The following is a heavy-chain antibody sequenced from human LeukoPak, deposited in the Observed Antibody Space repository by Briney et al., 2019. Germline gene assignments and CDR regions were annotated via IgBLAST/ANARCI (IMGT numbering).Heavy chain of an antibody. V-gene: IGHV4-34*01. CDR3: ASPPTL. CDR1: GGSFSGYY. CDR2: IHHSGST. Sequence: SETLSLTCAVYGGSFSGYYWSWIRQPPGKGLEWIGEIHHSGSTNYNPSLKSRVAIPVDTSKNQFSLKLSSVTAADTAVYYCASPPTLWGQGTLVTVSS. J-gene: IGHJ4*02.